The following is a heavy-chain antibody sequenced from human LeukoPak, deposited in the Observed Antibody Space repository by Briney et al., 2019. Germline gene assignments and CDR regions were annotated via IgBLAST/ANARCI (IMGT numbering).Heavy chain of an antibody. CDR2: ISYDGNNK. CDR3: AKDRGDIVVVVAATDGFDY. J-gene: IGHJ4*02. CDR1: GFTFSSYG. Sequence: PGRSLRLSCAASGFTFSSYGMHWVRQAPGKGLEWVAVISYDGNNKYYADSVKGRFTISRDNSKNTLYLQMNSLRAEDTAVYYCAKDRGDIVVVVAATDGFDYWGQGTLVTVPS. D-gene: IGHD2-15*01. V-gene: IGHV3-30*18.